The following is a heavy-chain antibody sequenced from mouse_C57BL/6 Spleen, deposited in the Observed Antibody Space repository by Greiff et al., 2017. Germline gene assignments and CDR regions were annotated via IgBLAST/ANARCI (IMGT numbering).Heavy chain of an antibody. J-gene: IGHJ2*01. V-gene: IGHV1-81*01. CDR1: GYTFTSYG. CDR3: ARSRLLYYFDY. D-gene: IGHD1-1*01. Sequence: VQLQESGAELARPGASVKLSCKASGYTFTSYGISWVKQRTGQGLEWIGEIYPRSGNTYYNEKFKGKATLTADKSSSTAYMELRSLTSEDSAVYFCARSRLLYYFDYWGQGTTLTVSS. CDR2: IYPRSGNT.